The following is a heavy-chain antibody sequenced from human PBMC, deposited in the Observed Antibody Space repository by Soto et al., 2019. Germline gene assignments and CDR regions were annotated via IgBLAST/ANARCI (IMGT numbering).Heavy chain of an antibody. CDR2: IKSKPEGRAT. CDR3: TKGGYPEIRYFDWLPPY. Sequence: EVQLVESGGGLVKPGGSLRLSCAASGFTFSNAWMSWVRQAPGKGLEWVGRIKSKPEGRATDYAAPVKGRFIISRDESKQMMYLQMTSLQTEDTAVYYCTKGGYPEIRYFDWLPPYWGQGTLVTVSS. D-gene: IGHD3-9*01. J-gene: IGHJ4*02. V-gene: IGHV3-15*01. CDR1: GFTFSNAW.